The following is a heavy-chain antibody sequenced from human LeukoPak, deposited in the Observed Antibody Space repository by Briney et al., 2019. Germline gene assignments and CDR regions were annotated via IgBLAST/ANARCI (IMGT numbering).Heavy chain of an antibody. D-gene: IGHD6-6*01. V-gene: IGHV4-34*01. CDR3: ARSGAEQPVRRHNWFDP. CDR2: INHSGST. J-gene: IGHJ5*02. CDR1: GGSFSGYY. Sequence: SETLSLTCAVYGGSFSGYYWSWIRQPPGKGLEWIGEINHSGSTNCNPSLKSRVTISVDTSKNQFSLKLSSVTAADTAVYYCARSGAEQPVRRHNWFDPWGQGTLVTVSS.